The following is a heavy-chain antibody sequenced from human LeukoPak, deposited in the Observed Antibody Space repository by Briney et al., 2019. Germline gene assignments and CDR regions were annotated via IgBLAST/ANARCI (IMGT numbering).Heavy chain of an antibody. Sequence: VSVKVSCKASGYTFTSYGISWVRQAPGQGLEWMGWISAYNGNTNYAQKLQGRVTMTTDTSTSTAYMELRSLRSDDTAVYYCAREISADYGDYLDYWGQGTLVTVSS. V-gene: IGHV1-18*01. CDR1: GYTFTSYG. D-gene: IGHD4-17*01. CDR2: ISAYNGNT. J-gene: IGHJ4*02. CDR3: AREISADYGDYLDY.